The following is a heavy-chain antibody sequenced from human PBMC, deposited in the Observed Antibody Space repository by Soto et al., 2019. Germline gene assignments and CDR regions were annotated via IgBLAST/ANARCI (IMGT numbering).Heavy chain of an antibody. CDR1: GFTFSSYG. D-gene: IGHD5-12*01. J-gene: IGHJ6*02. CDR3: ARGGYGINYYYYGMDV. V-gene: IGHV3-30*03. Sequence: PGGSLRLSCAASGFTFSSYGMHWVRQAPGKGLEWVAVISYDGSNKYYADSVKGRFTISRDNSKNTLYLQMNSLRSEDTAVYYCARGGYGINYYYYGMDVWGQGTTVTVSS. CDR2: ISYDGSNK.